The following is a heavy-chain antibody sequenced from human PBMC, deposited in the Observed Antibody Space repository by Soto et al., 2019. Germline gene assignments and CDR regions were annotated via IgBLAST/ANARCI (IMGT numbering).Heavy chain of an antibody. D-gene: IGHD4-17*01. V-gene: IGHV4-30-4*01. Sequence: NPSETLSLTCTVSGGSISSGDYYWSWIRQPPGKGLEWIGYIYYSGSTYYNPSLKSRVTISVDTSKNQFSLKLSSVTAADTAVYYCAREVYGDSGSYYFDYWGQGTLVTVSS. CDR1: GGSISSGDYY. J-gene: IGHJ4*02. CDR3: AREVYGDSGSYYFDY. CDR2: IYYSGST.